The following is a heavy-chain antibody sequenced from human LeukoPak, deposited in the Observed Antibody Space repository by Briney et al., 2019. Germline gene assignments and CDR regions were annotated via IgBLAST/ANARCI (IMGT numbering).Heavy chain of an antibody. CDR2: INPNSGGT. CDR1: GYTFTGYY. D-gene: IGHD5-18*01. J-gene: IGHJ3*02. CDR3: ARVSGGYSQGAFDI. Sequence: ASVKVSCKASGYTFTGYYMHWVRQAPGQGLEWMGWINPNSGGTNYAQKFQGRVTMTRDTSISTAYMELSRLRSDDTAVYYCARVSGGYSQGAFDIWGQGTMVTVSS. V-gene: IGHV1-2*02.